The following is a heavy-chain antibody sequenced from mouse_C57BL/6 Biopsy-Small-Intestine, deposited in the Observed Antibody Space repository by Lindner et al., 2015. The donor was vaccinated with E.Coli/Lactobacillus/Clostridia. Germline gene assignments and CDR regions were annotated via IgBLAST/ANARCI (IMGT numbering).Heavy chain of an antibody. CDR3: ARPHYYAMDY. CDR2: ISSGSSTI. J-gene: IGHJ4*01. CDR1: GFTFSDYG. V-gene: IGHV5-17*01. Sequence: VQLQESGGGLVKPGGSLKLSCAASGFTFSDYGMHWVRQAPEKGLEWVAYISSGSSTIYYADIVKGRFTISRDNAKNTLFLQMTSLRSEDTAMYYCARPHYYAMDYWGQGTSVTVSS.